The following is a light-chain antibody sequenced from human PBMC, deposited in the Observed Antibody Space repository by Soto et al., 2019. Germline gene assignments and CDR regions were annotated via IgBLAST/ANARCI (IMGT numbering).Light chain of an antibody. CDR2: GAS. V-gene: IGKV3-15*01. J-gene: IGKJ5*01. CDR3: QQYNNWLVT. CDR1: QSISTN. Sequence: EIVMTQSPATLSASPGERATLSCRASQSISTNLAWYQQKPGQAPRLLIYGASTRATGIPARFSGSGSGTEFTLTIRSLQSEDFAVYYCQQYNNWLVTFGQGTRLEIK.